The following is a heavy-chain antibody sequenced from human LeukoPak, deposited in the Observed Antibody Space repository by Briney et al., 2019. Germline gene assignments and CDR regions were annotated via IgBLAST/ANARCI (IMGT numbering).Heavy chain of an antibody. V-gene: IGHV1-69*05. Sequence: SVKVSCKASGGTFSSYAISWVRQAPGQGLEWMGRIIPIFGTANYAQKFQGRVTITTDESTSTAYMELSSLRSEDTAVYYCASTSRGTHYYDSSGYYGYWGQGTLVTVSP. CDR2: IIPIFGTA. CDR1: GGTFSSYA. J-gene: IGHJ4*02. D-gene: IGHD3-22*01. CDR3: ASTSRGTHYYDSSGYYGY.